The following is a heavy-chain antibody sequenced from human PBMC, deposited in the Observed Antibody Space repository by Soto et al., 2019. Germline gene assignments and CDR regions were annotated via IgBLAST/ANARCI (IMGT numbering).Heavy chain of an antibody. J-gene: IGHJ4*02. D-gene: IGHD6-13*01. CDR3: TLRAAAGTLGY. Sequence: GGSLRLSCAASGFTFSNAWMSWVRQAPGKGLEWVGRIKSKTDGGTTDYAAPVKGRFTISRDDSKNTLYLQMNSLKTEDTAVYYCTLRAAAGTLGYWGQGTLVTVSS. CDR2: IKSKTDGGTT. CDR1: GFTFSNAW. V-gene: IGHV3-15*01.